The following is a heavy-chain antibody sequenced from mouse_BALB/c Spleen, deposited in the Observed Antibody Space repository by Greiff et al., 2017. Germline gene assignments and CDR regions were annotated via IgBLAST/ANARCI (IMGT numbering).Heavy chain of an antibody. CDR1: GYTFTSYW. CDR3: ALITTVDY. D-gene: IGHD1-1*01. Sequence: QVQLKQPGAELVKPGASVKLSCKASGYTFTSYWMHWVKQRPGQGLEWIGEINPSNGRTNYNEKFKSKATLTVDKSSSTAYMQLSSLTSEDSAVYYCALITTVDYWGQGTTLTVSS. CDR2: INPSNGRT. J-gene: IGHJ2*01. V-gene: IGHV1S81*02.